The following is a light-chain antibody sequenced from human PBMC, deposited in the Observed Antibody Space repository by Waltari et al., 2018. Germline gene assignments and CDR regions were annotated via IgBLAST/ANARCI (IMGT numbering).Light chain of an antibody. CDR3: QQSYSTPYT. CDR2: AAS. Sequence: DIQMTQSPYSLSASAGDRVTIPCRASHSISSYLNWYQQKPGKAPKLLIYAASSLQSGVPSRFSGSGSGTDSTLTISSLQPEDFATYYCQQSYSTPYTFGQGTKLEIK. V-gene: IGKV1-39*01. J-gene: IGKJ2*01. CDR1: HSISSY.